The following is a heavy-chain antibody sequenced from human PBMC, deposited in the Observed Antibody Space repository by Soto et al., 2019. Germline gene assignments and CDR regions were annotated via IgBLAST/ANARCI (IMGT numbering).Heavy chain of an antibody. V-gene: IGHV3-33*01. D-gene: IGHD3-9*01. J-gene: IGHJ6*02. Sequence: PGGSLRLSCAASGFTFSSYGMHWVRQAPGKGLEWVAVIWYDGSNKYYADSVKGRFTISRDNSKNTLYLQMNSLRAEDTAVYYCARDYYDILTGYPTPTYYYYGMDVWGQGTTVTVSS. CDR2: IWYDGSNK. CDR3: ARDYYDILTGYPTPTYYYYGMDV. CDR1: GFTFSSYG.